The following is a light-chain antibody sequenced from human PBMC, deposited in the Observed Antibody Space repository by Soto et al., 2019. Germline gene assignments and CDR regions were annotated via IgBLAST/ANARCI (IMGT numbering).Light chain of an antibody. J-gene: IGKJ1*01. CDR1: QSFNSIY. V-gene: IGKV3-20*01. CDR2: GAS. Sequence: IVVTKSPSTLSLSPWERATLSCRASQSFNSIYLAWYQQKPGQAPRLLIYGASSRATGIPDRFSGSRTGTDFTLTSIQPEHEDFAVYYCGQYDRCTFGQGTKVDIK. CDR3: GQYDRCT.